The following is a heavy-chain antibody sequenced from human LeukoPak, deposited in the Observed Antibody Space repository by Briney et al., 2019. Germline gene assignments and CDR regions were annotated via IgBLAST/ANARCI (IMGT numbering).Heavy chain of an antibody. CDR2: IYYSGST. J-gene: IGHJ1*01. D-gene: IGHD3-22*01. Sequence: SQTLSLTCTVSSGSISSGGYYWSWIRQHPGKGLEWLGYIYYSGSTYYNPPLKSRLTISVDTSKNQFSLRLRSVTAADTAVYYWGRVNGYFYDNSGYYSGYFQHWGQGTLVTVSS. CDR1: SGSISSGGYY. CDR3: GRVNGYFYDNSGYYSGYFQH. V-gene: IGHV4-31*03.